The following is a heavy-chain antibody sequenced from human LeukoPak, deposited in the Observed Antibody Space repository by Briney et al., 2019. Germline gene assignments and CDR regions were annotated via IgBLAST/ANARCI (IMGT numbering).Heavy chain of an antibody. D-gene: IGHD4-23*01. CDR2: IYPGDSDT. J-gene: IGHJ4*02. CDR1: GYRFTSYW. V-gene: IGHV5-51*01. CDR3: ARHTNDYGGYGDY. Sequence: GESLKISRKGSGYRFTSYWIGWVRQMPGKGLEWMGIIYPGDSDTRYSPSFQGQVTISADKSISAAYLQWSSLKASDTAMYYYARHTNDYGGYGDYWGQGTLVTVSS.